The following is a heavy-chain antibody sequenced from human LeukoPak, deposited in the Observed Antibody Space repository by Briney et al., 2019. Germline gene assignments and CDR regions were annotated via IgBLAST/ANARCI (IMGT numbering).Heavy chain of an antibody. Sequence: SETLSLTCAVYGGCFSGYYWSWIRQPPGKGLEWIGEINHSGGSTYNPSLKSRVTISLDTSKSQFFLILSSVTAADTAVYYCARGLGGRWFDPWGQGTLVTVSS. V-gene: IGHV4-34*01. CDR1: GGCFSGYY. J-gene: IGHJ5*02. CDR3: ARGLGGRWFDP. D-gene: IGHD1-26*01. CDR2: INHSGGS.